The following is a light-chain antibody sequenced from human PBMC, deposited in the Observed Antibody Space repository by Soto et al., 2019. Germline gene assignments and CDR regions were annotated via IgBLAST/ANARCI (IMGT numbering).Light chain of an antibody. CDR3: QQYGSSPLFT. Sequence: EIVLTQSPGTLSLSPGERATLSCRAIESVDSKYLAWYQKKPGQAPRLLIYGASSRATGIPDRFSGSGSGTDFTLTISRLEPEDFAVYYCQQYGSSPLFTFGPGTKVEIK. J-gene: IGKJ3*01. CDR1: ESVDSKY. CDR2: GAS. V-gene: IGKV3-20*01.